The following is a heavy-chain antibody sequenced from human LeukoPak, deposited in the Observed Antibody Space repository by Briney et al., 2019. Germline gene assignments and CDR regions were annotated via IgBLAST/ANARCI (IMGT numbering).Heavy chain of an antibody. D-gene: IGHD4-23*01. CDR3: ARDFIYGGKGEAGGIYFDY. CDR1: GFTFNTYV. V-gene: IGHV3-64*01. Sequence: PGGSLRLSCAASGFTFNTYVMHWVRQAPGKGLEYVSSISSNGVSTFYANSVKGRFTISRDNSKNTLYLQMGSLRAEDTAVYYCARDFIYGGKGEAGGIYFDYWGQGTLVTVSS. J-gene: IGHJ4*02. CDR2: ISSNGVST.